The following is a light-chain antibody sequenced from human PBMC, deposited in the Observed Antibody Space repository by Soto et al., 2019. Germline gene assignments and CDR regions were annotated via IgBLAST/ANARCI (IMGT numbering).Light chain of an antibody. J-gene: IGKJ1*01. CDR2: LGS. CDR3: MQAIQAPRT. CDR1: QSLLHSNGNIY. V-gene: IGKV2-28*01. Sequence: DIVLTPSPLSLPVTPGEPASISCRSSQSLLHSNGNIYLDWYLQKPGQSPQLLIYLGSIRASGVPDRFSGSGSGTDFTMKITRVEDEDVGVYYCMQAIQAPRTFGLGNNVEIK.